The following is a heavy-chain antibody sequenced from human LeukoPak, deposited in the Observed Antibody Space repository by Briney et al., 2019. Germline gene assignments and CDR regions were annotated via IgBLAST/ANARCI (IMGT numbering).Heavy chain of an antibody. Sequence: ASVKVSCKASGYTFTSYAMHWVRQAPGQRLEWMGWINAGNGNTKYSQKLQGRVTMTSDTSTSTAYMALRSLRSDDTAVYYCAAELTGTMKWPHPFQHWGQGTLVTVSS. CDR3: AAELTGTMKWPHPFQH. CDR1: GYTFTSYA. CDR2: INAGNGNT. D-gene: IGHD1-14*01. J-gene: IGHJ1*01. V-gene: IGHV1-3*01.